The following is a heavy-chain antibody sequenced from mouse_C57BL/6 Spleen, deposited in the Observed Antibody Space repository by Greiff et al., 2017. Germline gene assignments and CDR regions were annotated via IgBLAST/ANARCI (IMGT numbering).Heavy chain of an antibody. CDR2: ISPNHGGT. CDR3: GIPYYDYGAFAY. J-gene: IGHJ3*01. CDR1: GFPFTDYN. D-gene: IGHD2-4*01. Sequence: VQLKQSGPELVKPGASVTIPCKASGFPFTDYNMDWVKQSHGKSLEWIGDISPNHGGTNYNHQFKGKATLTVDKSSSTAYMEHRSLTSEDTAVYYGGIPYYDYGAFAYWGQGTLVTVSA. V-gene: IGHV1-18*01.